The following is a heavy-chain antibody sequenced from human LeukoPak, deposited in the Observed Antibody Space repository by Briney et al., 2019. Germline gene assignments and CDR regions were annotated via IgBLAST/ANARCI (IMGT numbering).Heavy chain of an antibody. Sequence: GGSLRLSCAASGFTFSSYEMNWVRQAPGKGLEWVSYISSSGSTIYYADSVKGRFTISRGNAKNSLYLQMNSLRAEDTAVYYCARDNTAGSSFDYWGQGTLVTVSS. CDR1: GFTFSSYE. CDR2: ISSSGSTI. D-gene: IGHD6-19*01. V-gene: IGHV3-48*03. CDR3: ARDNTAGSSFDY. J-gene: IGHJ4*02.